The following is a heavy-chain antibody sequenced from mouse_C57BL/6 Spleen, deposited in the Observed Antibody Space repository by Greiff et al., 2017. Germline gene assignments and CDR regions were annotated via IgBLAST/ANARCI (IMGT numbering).Heavy chain of an antibody. D-gene: IGHD1-1*01. CDR3: ARSGDYYGSSLYFDY. Sequence: VQLQQSGAELARPGASVKLSCKASGYTFTSYGISWVKQRTGQGLEWIGEIYPRSGNTYYNEKFKGKATLTADKSSSTAYMELRSLTSEDSAVYVCARSGDYYGSSLYFDYWGQGTTLTVSS. CDR1: GYTFTSYG. V-gene: IGHV1-81*01. CDR2: IYPRSGNT. J-gene: IGHJ2*01.